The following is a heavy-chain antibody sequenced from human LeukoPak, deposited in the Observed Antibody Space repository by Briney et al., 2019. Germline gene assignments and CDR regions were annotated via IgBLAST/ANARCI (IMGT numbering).Heavy chain of an antibody. CDR1: GFTFSSYS. CDR2: ISSSSSYI. Sequence: GRSLRLSCAAAGFTFSSYSMNWVRQAPGKGLEWVSSISSSSSYIYYADSVKGRFTISRDNAKNSLYLQMNSLRAEDTAVYYCARDMVVTPQPYYYYGMDVWGQGTTVTVSS. CDR3: ARDMVVTPQPYYYYGMDV. J-gene: IGHJ6*02. V-gene: IGHV3-21*01. D-gene: IGHD2-21*02.